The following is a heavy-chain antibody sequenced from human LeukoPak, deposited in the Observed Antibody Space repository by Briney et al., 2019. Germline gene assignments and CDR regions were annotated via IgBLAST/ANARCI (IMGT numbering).Heavy chain of an antibody. CDR3: ARSLERFGTRDY. Sequence: GGSLRLSCAGSEFIFGAYWMTRVRQAPGKGLEWVAHINQDGSEKYYMDSVKGRFTISRDNAKKSLFLQMNSLTAEDTALYYCARSLERFGTRDYWGQGTLVTVSS. J-gene: IGHJ4*02. CDR2: INQDGSEK. V-gene: IGHV3-7*01. CDR1: EFIFGAYW. D-gene: IGHD3-10*01.